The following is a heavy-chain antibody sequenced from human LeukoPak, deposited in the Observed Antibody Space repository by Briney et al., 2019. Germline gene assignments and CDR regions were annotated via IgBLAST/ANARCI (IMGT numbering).Heavy chain of an antibody. Sequence: SETLSLTCTVSGGSISGSSFYWGWIRQSPGEGLEWIGSIYYSGSTYYNPSLKSRVTISVDTSKNQFSLKLSSVTAADTAVYYCARAVLRPPYYYYGMDVWGQGTTVTVSS. CDR1: GGSISGSSFY. D-gene: IGHD5-12*01. V-gene: IGHV4-39*01. CDR2: IYYSGST. CDR3: ARAVLRPPYYYYGMDV. J-gene: IGHJ6*02.